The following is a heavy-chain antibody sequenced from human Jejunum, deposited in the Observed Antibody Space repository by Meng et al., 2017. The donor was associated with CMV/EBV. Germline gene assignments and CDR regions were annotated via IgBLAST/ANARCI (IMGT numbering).Heavy chain of an antibody. D-gene: IGHD3-16*01. J-gene: IGHJ4*01. CDR3: GRDRGEGGFFDY. CDR1: GFTVGSKY. Sequence: VQVLEYGGGLVQAGGSLTLSCAASGFTVGSKYMNWIRQAPGKGLQWVSVINADGGTHYADSVRGRFIISRDNSKNTVHLQMNSLTDEDTAVYYCGRDRGEGGFFDYWGQGTLVTVSS. CDR2: INADGGT. V-gene: IGHV3-66*01.